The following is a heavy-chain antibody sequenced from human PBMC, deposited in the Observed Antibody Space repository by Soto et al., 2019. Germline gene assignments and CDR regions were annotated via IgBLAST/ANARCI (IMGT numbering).Heavy chain of an antibody. CDR1: GYTFTSYA. CDR3: ARDRGITGTTRDYYYYYMDV. Sequence: GASVKVSCKASGYTFTSYAMHWVRQAPGQRLEWMGWINAGNGNTKYPQKFQGRVTITRDTSASTAYMELSSLRSEDTAVYYCARDRGITGTTRDYYYYYMDVWGKGTTVTVSS. CDR2: INAGNGNT. J-gene: IGHJ6*03. V-gene: IGHV1-3*01. D-gene: IGHD1-7*01.